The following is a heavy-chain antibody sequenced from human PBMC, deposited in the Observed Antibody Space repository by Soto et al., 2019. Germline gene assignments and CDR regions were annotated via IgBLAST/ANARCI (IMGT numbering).Heavy chain of an antibody. J-gene: IGHJ5*02. CDR3: ARLLRGWFDH. Sequence: SETLSLTCAVSRGSITSGNCWTWVRQHPAGGRERIVVISHNRIPYYKASLNSLVTTSLDKTNNDVSLMLPSVSVANTADFYFARLLRGWFDHWGEGTPVTV. CDR1: RGSITSGNC. CDR2: ISHNRIP. V-gene: IGHV4-4*02.